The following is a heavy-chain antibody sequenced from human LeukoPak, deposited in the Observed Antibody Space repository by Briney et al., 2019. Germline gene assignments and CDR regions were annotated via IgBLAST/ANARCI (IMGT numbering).Heavy chain of an antibody. CDR1: GGSISSGGYY. V-gene: IGHV4-31*03. J-gene: IGHJ3*02. CDR2: IYYSGST. Sequence: PSQTLSLTCTVSGGSISSGGYYWSWIRQHPGKGLEGIGYIYYSGSTYYNPSLKSRVTISVDTSKNQFSLKLSSVTAADTAVYYCARAKVTMVRGVIITGDAFDIWGQGTMVTVSS. D-gene: IGHD3-10*01. CDR3: ARAKVTMVRGVIITGDAFDI.